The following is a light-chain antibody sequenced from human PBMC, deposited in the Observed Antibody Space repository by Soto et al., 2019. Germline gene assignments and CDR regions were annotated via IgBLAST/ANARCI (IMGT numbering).Light chain of an antibody. Sequence: IVMTQSPATLSVAPGGRVTFSCRASQGVSTYLTWYQHKPGQAPRLLIYDASRRATGIPARFSGSGSGTDFTLTISSLEPEDFAVYFCQQRSDWLTFGGGTKVDIK. CDR1: QGVSTY. CDR2: DAS. J-gene: IGKJ4*01. V-gene: IGKV3-11*01. CDR3: QQRSDWLT.